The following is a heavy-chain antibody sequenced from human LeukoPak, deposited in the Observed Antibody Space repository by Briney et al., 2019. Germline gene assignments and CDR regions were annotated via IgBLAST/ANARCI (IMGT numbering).Heavy chain of an antibody. D-gene: IGHD1-1*01. CDR2: IKTKIYGGTT. CDR1: GFTFGDFA. J-gene: IGHJ4*02. Sequence: PGGSLRLSCTTSGFTFGDFAMNWVRQAPGKGLEWVGFIKTKIYGGTTEYAASVKGRFTISRDDSRAIAYLQMNSLKTEDTAVYYCTRDHRDDWNPGYYFDYWGQRALVTVSS. V-gene: IGHV3-49*04. CDR3: TRDHRDDWNPGYYFDY.